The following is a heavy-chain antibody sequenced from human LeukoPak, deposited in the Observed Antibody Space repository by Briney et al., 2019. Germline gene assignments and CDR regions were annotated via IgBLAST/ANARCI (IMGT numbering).Heavy chain of an antibody. Sequence: GGSLRLSCAASGFSFSTFGFHCVRQAPGKGLEWVAIIFYDGRDTNYADSVMGRFTISRDNSKNTLYLQLNSLRAEDTAVYYCVRENSRNAFDIWGQGTMVTVSS. CDR3: VRENSRNAFDI. V-gene: IGHV3-33*01. CDR1: GFSFSTFG. D-gene: IGHD1-26*01. J-gene: IGHJ3*02. CDR2: IFYDGRDT.